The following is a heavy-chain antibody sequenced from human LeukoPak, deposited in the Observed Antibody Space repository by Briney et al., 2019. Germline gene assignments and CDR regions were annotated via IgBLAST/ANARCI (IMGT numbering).Heavy chain of an antibody. CDR1: GFTFSSYS. J-gene: IGHJ4*02. CDR2: ISSSSSYI. V-gene: IGHV3-21*01. D-gene: IGHD2-21*02. Sequence: PGGSLRLSCAASGFTFSSYSMNWVRQAPGKGLEWVSSISSSSSYIYYADSVKGRFTISRDNAKNSLYLQMNSLRAEDTAVYYCASDCGGDCYSVMNDYWGQGTLVTVSS. CDR3: ASDCGGDCYSVMNDY.